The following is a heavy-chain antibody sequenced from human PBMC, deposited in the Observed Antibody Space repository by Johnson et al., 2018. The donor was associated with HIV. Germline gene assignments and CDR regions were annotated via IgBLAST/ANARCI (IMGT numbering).Heavy chain of an antibody. J-gene: IGHJ3*02. CDR3: ARGRAAAAMTLHALDI. CDR2: IYSGGST. Sequence: MQLVESGGDLVQPGGSLRLSCTASGFTVSANYMSWVRQAPGKGLEWVSVIYSGGSTYYADSVKGRFIISRDNSKNTLNLQMNSLRAEDTAVYYCARGRAAAAMTLHALDIWGQGAVVTVPS. CDR1: GFTVSANY. V-gene: IGHV3-66*01. D-gene: IGHD6-13*01.